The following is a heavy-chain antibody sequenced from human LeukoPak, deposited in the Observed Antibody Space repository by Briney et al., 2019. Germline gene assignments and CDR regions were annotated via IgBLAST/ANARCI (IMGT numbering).Heavy chain of an antibody. Sequence: ASVTVSCKASGYTFTSYAMNWVRQAPGQGLEWMGWINTNTGNPTYAHGFTGRFVFSLDTSVSTAYLQISSLKAEDTAVSYCARVLWSGSYFGPQWTWGERTL. CDR3: ARVLWSGSYFGPQWT. V-gene: IGHV7-4-1*02. D-gene: IGHD1-26*01. CDR2: INTNTGNP. CDR1: GYTFTSYA. J-gene: IGHJ5*02.